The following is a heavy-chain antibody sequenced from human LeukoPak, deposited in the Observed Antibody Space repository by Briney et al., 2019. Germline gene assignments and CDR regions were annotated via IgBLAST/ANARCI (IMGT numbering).Heavy chain of an antibody. CDR1: GFTFSSYA. J-gene: IGHJ4*02. Sequence: GGSLRLSCAASGFTFSSYAMSWVRQAPGKGLEWVANIKQDGSEKYYVDSVKGRFTISRDNAKNSLYLQMNSLRAEDTAVYYCARGGRYDILTGYASWGQGTLVTVSS. CDR3: ARGGRYDILTGYAS. D-gene: IGHD3-9*01. CDR2: IKQDGSEK. V-gene: IGHV3-7*01.